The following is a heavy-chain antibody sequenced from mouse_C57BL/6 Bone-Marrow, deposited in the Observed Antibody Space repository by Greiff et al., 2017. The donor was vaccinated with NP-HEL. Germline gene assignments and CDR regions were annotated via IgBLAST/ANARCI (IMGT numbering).Heavy chain of an antibody. Sequence: DVQLVESGGGLVQPGGSLSLSCAASGFTFTDYYMSWVRQPPGKALEWLGFIRNKANGYTTEYSASVKGRFTISRDNSQSILYLQMNALRAEDSATYYCARYQYYGSSFAYWGQGTLVTVSA. J-gene: IGHJ3*01. V-gene: IGHV7-3*01. CDR1: GFTFTDYY. D-gene: IGHD1-1*01. CDR2: IRNKANGYTT. CDR3: ARYQYYGSSFAY.